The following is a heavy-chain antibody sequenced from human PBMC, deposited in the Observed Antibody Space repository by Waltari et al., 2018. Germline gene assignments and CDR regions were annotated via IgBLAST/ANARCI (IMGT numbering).Heavy chain of an antibody. J-gene: IGHJ4*02. CDR3: ARGAYDTPGY. Sequence: EVQLVESGGGLVQPGGSLRLSCAASGFTLSGTWLHWVRQVPGKGLVWVSRISGDGSTINYADSVKGRFTISRDTAKNTLYLQMNSLRAEDTAVYYCARGAYDTPGYWGQGTLVTVSS. CDR1: GFTLSGTW. V-gene: IGHV3-74*01. D-gene: IGHD3-22*01. CDR2: ISGDGSTI.